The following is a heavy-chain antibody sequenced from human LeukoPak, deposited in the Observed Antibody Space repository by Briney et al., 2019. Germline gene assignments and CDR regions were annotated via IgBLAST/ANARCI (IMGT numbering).Heavy chain of an antibody. CDR3: ATTGQLVPDYYHYYMDV. V-gene: IGHV1-69*05. D-gene: IGHD6-6*01. CDR1: GGTFNRYG. Sequence: GASVKVSCKASGGTFNRYGFTWVRQAPGQGLEWMGGIIPFLGTPNYAQKFQGRVTITTDESTSTAYTEVSSLTSEDTAVYYCATTGQLVPDYYHYYMDVWGLGTTVTVSS. CDR2: IIPFLGTP. J-gene: IGHJ6*03.